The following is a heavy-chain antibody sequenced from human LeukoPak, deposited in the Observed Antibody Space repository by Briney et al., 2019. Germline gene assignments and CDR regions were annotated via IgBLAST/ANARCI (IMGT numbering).Heavy chain of an antibody. Sequence: SETLSLTCTVSGGSISSSSYYWGWIRQPPGRGLEWIGSIYYSGSTYYSPSLKSRVTISADTSKNQFSLKLSSVTAADTAVYYCARFYGSSFGSWFDPWGQGTLVTVSS. CDR3: ARFYGSSFGSWFDP. V-gene: IGHV4-39*07. CDR1: GGSISSSSYY. CDR2: IYYSGST. J-gene: IGHJ5*02. D-gene: IGHD6-6*01.